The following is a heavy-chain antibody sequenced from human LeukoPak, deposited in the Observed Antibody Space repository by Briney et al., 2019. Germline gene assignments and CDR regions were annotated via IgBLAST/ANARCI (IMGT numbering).Heavy chain of an antibody. CDR2: IYYSGST. CDR1: GGSISSSSYY. Sequence: SETLSLTCTVSGGSISSSSYYWSWIRQPPGKGLEWIGYIYYSGSTNYNPSLKSRVTISVDTSRNQFSLKLSSVTAADTAVYYCARERAFDYWGQGTLVTVSS. CDR3: ARERAFDY. V-gene: IGHV4-61*01. J-gene: IGHJ4*02.